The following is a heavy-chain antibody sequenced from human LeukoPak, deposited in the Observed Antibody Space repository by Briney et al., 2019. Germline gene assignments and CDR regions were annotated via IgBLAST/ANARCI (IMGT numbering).Heavy chain of an antibody. J-gene: IGHJ6*03. CDR1: GFTFSSYG. CDR3: ARGPPYYYYYYMDV. Sequence: GGSLRLSCAASGFTFSSYGMHWVRQAPGKGLEWVAVIWYDGSNKYYADSVKGRFTISRDNSKNTLYLQMNSLRAEDTAAYYCARGPPYYYYYYMDVWDKGTTVTVSS. V-gene: IGHV3-33*01. CDR2: IWYDGSNK.